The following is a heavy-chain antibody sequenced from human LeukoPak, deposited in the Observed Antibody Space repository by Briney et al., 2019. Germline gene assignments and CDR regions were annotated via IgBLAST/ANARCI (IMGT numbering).Heavy chain of an antibody. CDR2: INHSGST. CDR3: ARGRRNWSYVGQMGVLAVYNWFDP. J-gene: IGHJ5*02. CDR1: GGSFSGCY. D-gene: IGHD1-7*01. V-gene: IGHV4-34*01. Sequence: SETLSLTCAVYGGSFSGCYWSWIRQPPGKGLEWIGEINHSGSTNYNPSLKSRVTISVDTSKNQFSLKLSSVTAADTAVYYCARGRRNWSYVGQMGVLAVYNWFDPWGQGTLVTVSS.